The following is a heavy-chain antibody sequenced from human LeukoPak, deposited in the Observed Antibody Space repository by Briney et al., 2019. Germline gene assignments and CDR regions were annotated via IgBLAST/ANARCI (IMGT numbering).Heavy chain of an antibody. V-gene: IGHV3-30*18. Sequence: GRSLRLSCAASGLSFNSCGVHWVRQAPGKGLEWVAVISSDGSNKYYADSVKGRFTISRDNSKNTLSLQMNSLRTEDTAVFYCAKGSGGSGSFYNHFDCWGQGTLVTVSS. CDR1: GLSFNSCG. J-gene: IGHJ4*02. D-gene: IGHD3-10*01. CDR3: AKGSGGSGSFYNHFDC. CDR2: ISSDGSNK.